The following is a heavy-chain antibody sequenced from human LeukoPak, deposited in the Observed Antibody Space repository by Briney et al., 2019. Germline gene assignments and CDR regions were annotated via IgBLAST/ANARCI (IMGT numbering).Heavy chain of an antibody. CDR2: IYYSGST. V-gene: IGHV4-31*03. CDR1: GGSISSGGYY. Sequence: PSETLSLTCTVSGGSISSGGYYWSSIRQHPGKGLEWIGYIYYSGSTYYNPSLKSRVTISVDTSKNHFSLKLSSVTAADTAVYYCARRGDDILTGYYYFDYWGQGTLVTVSS. J-gene: IGHJ4*02. CDR3: ARRGDDILTGYYYFDY. D-gene: IGHD3-9*01.